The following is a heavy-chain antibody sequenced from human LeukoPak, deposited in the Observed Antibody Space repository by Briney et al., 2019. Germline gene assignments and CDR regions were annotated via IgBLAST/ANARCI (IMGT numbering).Heavy chain of an antibody. CDR2: ISSSSSYI. J-gene: IGHJ4*02. CDR1: GFTFSSYS. V-gene: IGHV3-21*01. CDR3: ASSIAVAGNAFDY. Sequence: PGGSLRLSCAASGFTFSSYSVNWVRQAPGKGLEWVSSISSSSSYIYYADSVKGRFTISRDNAKNSLYLQMNSLRAEDTAVYYCASSIAVAGNAFDYWGQGTLVTVSS. D-gene: IGHD6-19*01.